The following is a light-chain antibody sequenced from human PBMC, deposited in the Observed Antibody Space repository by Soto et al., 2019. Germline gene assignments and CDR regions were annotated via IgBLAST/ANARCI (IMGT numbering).Light chain of an antibody. Sequence: QSALTQPASVSGSPGQSITISCTGTSSNFGSYKLVSWYQQHPGKAPKLMIFEVNKRPSGVSNRFSGSKSGNTASLTISGLKVEDEADYYCCSSGGSPTYVFGTGTKVTVL. CDR1: SSNFGSYKL. J-gene: IGLJ1*01. CDR2: EVN. CDR3: CSSGGSPTYV. V-gene: IGLV2-23*02.